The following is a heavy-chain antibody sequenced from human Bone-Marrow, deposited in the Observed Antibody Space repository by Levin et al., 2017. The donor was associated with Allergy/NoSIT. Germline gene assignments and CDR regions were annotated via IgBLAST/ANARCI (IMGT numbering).Heavy chain of an antibody. J-gene: IGHJ4*02. Sequence: GKGLEWVAALSSAARSEDYADSVKGRFTISRDNSKNTLYLQMNSLRAEDTAVYYCARKDDYSGSGSSFDYWGQGTLVTVSS. D-gene: IGHD3-10*01. V-gene: IGHV3-30-3*01. CDR2: LSSAARSE. CDR3: ARKDDYSGSGSSFDY.